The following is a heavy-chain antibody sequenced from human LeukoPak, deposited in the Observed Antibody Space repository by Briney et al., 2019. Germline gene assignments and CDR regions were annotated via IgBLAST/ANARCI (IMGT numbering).Heavy chain of an antibody. Sequence: GGSLRLSCAASGFTFSSYSMNWVRQAPGKGLEWVSSISSSSSYIYYADSVKGRFTISRDNAKNSLYLQMNSLRAEDTAVYYCARHYDFWSGYWYYYYMDVWGKGTTVTVSS. CDR2: ISSSSSYI. CDR3: ARHYDFWSGYWYYYYMDV. J-gene: IGHJ6*03. CDR1: GFTFSSYS. V-gene: IGHV3-21*01. D-gene: IGHD3-3*01.